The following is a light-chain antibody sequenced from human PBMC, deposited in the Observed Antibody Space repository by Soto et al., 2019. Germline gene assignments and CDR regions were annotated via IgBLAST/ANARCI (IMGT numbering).Light chain of an antibody. Sequence: QSVLTQPPSASGTPGQRVTISCSGSSSNIGSNTVNWYQQLPGTAPKLLIYSNNHSPSGVPDRISGSKSCTSASLAISGLHSEDEADYYCAPWDYSLIGPVFGGGTKVTVL. V-gene: IGLV1-44*01. CDR1: SSNIGSNT. CDR2: SNN. CDR3: APWDYSLIGPV. J-gene: IGLJ2*01.